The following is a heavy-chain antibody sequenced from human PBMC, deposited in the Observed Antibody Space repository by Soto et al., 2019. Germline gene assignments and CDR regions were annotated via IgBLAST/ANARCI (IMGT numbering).Heavy chain of an antibody. CDR3: ARHVSVWSGWYDLDY. V-gene: IGHV4-59*08. D-gene: IGHD6-19*01. J-gene: IGHJ4*02. CDR1: GGSISSYY. CDR2: IYYSGST. Sequence: SETLSLTCTVSGGSISSYYWSWIRQPPGKGLEWIGYIYYSGSTNYNPSLKSRVTISVDTSKNQFSLKLSSVTAADTAVYYCARHVSVWSGWYDLDYWGQGTLVTVSS.